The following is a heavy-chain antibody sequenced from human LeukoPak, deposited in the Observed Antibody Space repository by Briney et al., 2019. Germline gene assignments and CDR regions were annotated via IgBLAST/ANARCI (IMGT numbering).Heavy chain of an antibody. Sequence: KPSETLSLTCTVSGGSISSSSYYWGWIRQPPGKGLEWIGSIYYSGSTYYNPSLKSRVTISVDTSKNQFSLKLSSVTAADTAVYYCARVPSSSWYPYYYYYMDVWGKGTTVTVSS. CDR2: IYYSGST. V-gene: IGHV4-39*07. D-gene: IGHD6-13*01. J-gene: IGHJ6*03. CDR1: GGSISSSSYY. CDR3: ARVPSSSWYPYYYYYMDV.